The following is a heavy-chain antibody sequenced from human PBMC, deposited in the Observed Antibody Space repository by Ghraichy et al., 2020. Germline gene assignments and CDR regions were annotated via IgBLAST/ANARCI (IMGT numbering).Heavy chain of an antibody. CDR1: GGSISSRNYY. J-gene: IGHJ6*02. CDR3: ARQDRISEWLTDGMDV. CDR2: IYYSGST. Sequence: SQTLSLTCSVSGGSISSRNYYWGWIRQPPGKGLEWIGSIYYSGSTYYNPSLKSRVTISVDTSKNQFSLKLSSVTAADTAVYYCARQDRISEWLTDGMDVWGQGTTVTVSS. D-gene: IGHD3-3*01. V-gene: IGHV4-39*01.